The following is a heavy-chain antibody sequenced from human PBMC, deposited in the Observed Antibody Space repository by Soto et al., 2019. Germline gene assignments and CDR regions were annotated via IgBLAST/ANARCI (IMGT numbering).Heavy chain of an antibody. CDR2: IIPVYGTP. V-gene: IGHV1-69*01. Sequence: QVQLEQSGAEVKKPGSSLKVSCKATGGTFNKYAISWLRQAPGQGLEWMAGIIPVYGTPNYAQRFQDRVTIVADESTTTAYMEVNSLRSEDTAIYYCSIVTAYGMDVWGPGTTVIVSS. CDR3: SIVTAYGMDV. CDR1: GGTFNKYA. J-gene: IGHJ6*02. D-gene: IGHD2-15*01.